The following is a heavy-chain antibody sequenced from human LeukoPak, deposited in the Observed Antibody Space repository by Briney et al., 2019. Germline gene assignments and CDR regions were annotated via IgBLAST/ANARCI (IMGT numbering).Heavy chain of an antibody. CDR3: AKGLDTAMVTY. V-gene: IGHV3-30*18. Sequence: PGRSLRLSCAASGFTFSSYGMHWVRQAPGKGLEWVAVISYDGSNKYYADSVKGRFTISRDNSKNTLYLQMNSLRAEDTAVYYCAKGLDTAMVTYWGQGTLVTVSS. D-gene: IGHD5-18*01. CDR2: ISYDGSNK. CDR1: GFTFSSYG. J-gene: IGHJ4*02.